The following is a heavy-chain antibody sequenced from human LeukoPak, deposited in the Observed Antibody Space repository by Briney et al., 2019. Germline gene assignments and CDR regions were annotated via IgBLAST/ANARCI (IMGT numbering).Heavy chain of an antibody. D-gene: IGHD1-26*01. J-gene: IGHJ4*02. CDR2: ILHDGSNK. CDR1: GFTFSSYT. V-gene: IGHV3-30*04. CDR3: ARDQWGD. Sequence: AGGPLRLSCAASGFTFSSYTMHWVCQAPGKGLEWVGVILHDGSNKYYAESVKGRFTISRDNSKNTVYLQMSSLRGEDTAVYYCARDQWGDLGQGTLVTVSS.